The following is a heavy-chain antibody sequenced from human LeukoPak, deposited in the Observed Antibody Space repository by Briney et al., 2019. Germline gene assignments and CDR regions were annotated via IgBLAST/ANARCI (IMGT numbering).Heavy chain of an antibody. D-gene: IGHD3-22*01. CDR2: INLDSGGT. J-gene: IGHJ4*02. CDR3: AKDRGGGSSSGYYYFDY. CDR1: GYTFTGYY. V-gene: IGHV1-2*02. Sequence: ASVTVSCTASGYTFTGYYVHWVRQAPGQGLEWMGWINLDSGGTNYAQKFQGRVTMTRDTSISTAYMELNSLRSDDTAVYYCAKDRGGGSSSGYYYFDYWGQGTLVTVSS.